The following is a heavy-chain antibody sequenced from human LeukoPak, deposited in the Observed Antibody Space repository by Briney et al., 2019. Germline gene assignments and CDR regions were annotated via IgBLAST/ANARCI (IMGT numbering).Heavy chain of an antibody. D-gene: IGHD3/OR15-3a*01. CDR2: IKQDGSEK. J-gene: IGHJ4*02. V-gene: IGHV3-7*03. CDR1: GFTFGDTW. Sequence: PGGSLRLSCAASGFTFGDTWMNWVRQVPGQGLEWVANIKQDGSEKFYVASVKGRFTISRDNGKSSLYLQMNSLRAEDTALYYCATSYDMGWLIGYWGPGTLVTVSS. CDR3: ATSYDMGWLIGY.